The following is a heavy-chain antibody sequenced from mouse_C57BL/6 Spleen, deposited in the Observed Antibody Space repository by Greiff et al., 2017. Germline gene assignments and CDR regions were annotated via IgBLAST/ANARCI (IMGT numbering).Heavy chain of an antibody. CDR3: AKIYSNYVRGYFDY. D-gene: IGHD2-5*01. Sequence: EVQGVESGGGLVKPGGSLKLSCAASGFTFSDYGMHWVRQAPEKGLEWVAYISSGSSTIYYADTVKGRFTISRDNAKNTLFLQMTSLRSEDTAMYYCAKIYSNYVRGYFDYWGQGTTLTVSS. CDR1: GFTFSDYG. J-gene: IGHJ2*01. CDR2: ISSGSSTI. V-gene: IGHV5-17*01.